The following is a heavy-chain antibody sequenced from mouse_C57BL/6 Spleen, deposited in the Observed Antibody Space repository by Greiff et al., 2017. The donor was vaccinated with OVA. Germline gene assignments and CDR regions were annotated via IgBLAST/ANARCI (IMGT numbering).Heavy chain of an antibody. J-gene: IGHJ2*01. V-gene: IGHV1-64*01. CDR2: IHPNSGST. Sequence: QVQLKQSGAELVKPGASVKLSCKASGYTFTSYWMHWVKQRPGQGLEWIGMIHPNSGSTNYNEKFKSKATLTVDKSSSTAYMQLSSLTSEDSAVYYCARSEYYSQRRDYFDYWGQGTTLTVSS. D-gene: IGHD2-12*01. CDR1: GYTFTSYW. CDR3: ARSEYYSQRRDYFDY.